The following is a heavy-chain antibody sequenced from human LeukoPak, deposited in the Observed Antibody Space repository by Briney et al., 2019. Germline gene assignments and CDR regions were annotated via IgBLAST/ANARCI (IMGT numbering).Heavy chain of an antibody. V-gene: IGHV3-30*02. CDR3: ARDPSGRFDY. CDR1: GFTFSSYG. J-gene: IGHJ4*02. CDR2: IRYDGSNK. D-gene: IGHD1-26*01. Sequence: GGSLRLSCAASGFTFSSYGMHWVRQAPGKGLEWVAFIRYDGSNKYYADSVKGRFTISRDNAKNSLYLQMNSLRAEDTAVYYCARDPSGRFDYWGQGTLVTVSS.